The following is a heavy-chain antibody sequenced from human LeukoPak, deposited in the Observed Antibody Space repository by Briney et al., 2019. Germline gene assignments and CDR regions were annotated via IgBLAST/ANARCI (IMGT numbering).Heavy chain of an antibody. CDR1: GFTFSSYA. V-gene: IGHV3-30*04. CDR3: AKAASKRTDYGDYAFYYYMDV. CDR2: ISYDGSNK. J-gene: IGHJ6*03. D-gene: IGHD4-17*01. Sequence: GGSLRLSCAASGFTFSSYAMHWVRQAPGEGLEWVAVISYDGSNKYYADSVKGRFTISRDDSKNTLYLQMNSLRAEDTAVYYCAKAASKRTDYGDYAFYYYMDVWGKGTTVTISS.